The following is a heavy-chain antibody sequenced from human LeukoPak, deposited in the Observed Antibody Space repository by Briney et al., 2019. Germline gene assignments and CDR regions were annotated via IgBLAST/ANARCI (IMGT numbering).Heavy chain of an antibody. Sequence: GGSLRLSCGASGFTFRNYGMLWVRQAPGKGLEWVAFIRYDGNNKLYADSMKGRFTISRDNAKNSLYLQMNSLSAEDTALYYCAKDRGSGYSYGLASDYWGQGTLVTVSS. CDR3: AKDRGSGYSYGLASDY. V-gene: IGHV3-30*02. CDR1: GFTFRNYG. J-gene: IGHJ4*02. D-gene: IGHD5-18*01. CDR2: IRYDGNNK.